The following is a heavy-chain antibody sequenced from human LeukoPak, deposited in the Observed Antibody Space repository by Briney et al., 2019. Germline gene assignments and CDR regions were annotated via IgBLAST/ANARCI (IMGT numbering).Heavy chain of an antibody. CDR3: ARRRGYCSGGSCPRYFDY. CDR2: ISSSSSYI. Sequence: GGSLRLSCAASGFTFSSYSMNWVRRAPGKGLEWVSSISSSSSYIYYADSVKGRFTISRDNAKNSLYLQMNSLRAEDTAVYYCARRRGYCSGGSCPRYFDYWGQGTLVTVSS. J-gene: IGHJ4*02. D-gene: IGHD2-15*01. V-gene: IGHV3-21*01. CDR1: GFTFSSYS.